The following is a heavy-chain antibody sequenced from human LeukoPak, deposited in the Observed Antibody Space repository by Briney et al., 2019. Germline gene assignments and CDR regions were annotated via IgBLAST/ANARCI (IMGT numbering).Heavy chain of an antibody. J-gene: IGHJ4*02. CDR1: GYSISSGYY. Sequence: SETLSLTCAVSGYSISSGYYWGWIRQPPGKGLEWIGNIYRSGSTYYNPSLKSRVTISVDTSKNQFSLKLNSVTAADTAVYYCARLSRVEATETFAYWGQGTLVTVSS. V-gene: IGHV4-38-2*01. CDR2: IYRSGST. CDR3: ARLSRVEATETFAY. D-gene: IGHD1-26*01.